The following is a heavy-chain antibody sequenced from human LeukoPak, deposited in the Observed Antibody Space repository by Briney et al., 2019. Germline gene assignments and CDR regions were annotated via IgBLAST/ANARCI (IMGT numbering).Heavy chain of an antibody. CDR3: SRGRLFGDY. CDR1: GFTFISYD. CDR2: ISGSGGTI. D-gene: IGHD2-21*02. V-gene: IGHV3-48*03. J-gene: IGHJ4*02. Sequence: GGSLRLSCAASGFTFISYDMNWVRQAPGKGLEWVSYISGSGGTIYYTDCVKGRFTISRDNAKNSLYLQMNSLRAEDTAVYYCSRGRLFGDYWGQGALVTVSS.